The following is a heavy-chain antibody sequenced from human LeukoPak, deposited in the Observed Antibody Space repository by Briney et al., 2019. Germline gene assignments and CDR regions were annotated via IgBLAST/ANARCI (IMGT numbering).Heavy chain of an antibody. V-gene: IGHV3-30*18. Sequence: GGSLRLSCAASGFTFSSYGMHWVRQAPGKGLQWVAFISDDGNYQYYADSLKGRFTISRDNSKDTLYLHMNGLRADDTAVYYCAKGGLNIAARLDYWGQGTLVTVSS. J-gene: IGHJ4*02. CDR2: ISDDGNYQ. D-gene: IGHD6-6*01. CDR1: GFTFSSYG. CDR3: AKGGLNIAARLDY.